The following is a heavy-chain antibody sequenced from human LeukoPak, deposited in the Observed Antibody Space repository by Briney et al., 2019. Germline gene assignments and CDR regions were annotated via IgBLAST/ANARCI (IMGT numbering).Heavy chain of an antibody. CDR1: GITFSNYN. V-gene: IGHV3-21*01. Sequence: GSLRLSCAAPGITFSNYNMNWVRQAPGKGLEWISSITSSSSYTFYADSVKGRFTISRDNAKNSLYLQMNSLRVEDTALYYCARDPYNGAYSEGYYYYFMDVWGKGTTVTVSS. D-gene: IGHD1-1*01. CDR3: ARDPYNGAYSEGYYYYFMDV. CDR2: ITSSSSYT. J-gene: IGHJ6*03.